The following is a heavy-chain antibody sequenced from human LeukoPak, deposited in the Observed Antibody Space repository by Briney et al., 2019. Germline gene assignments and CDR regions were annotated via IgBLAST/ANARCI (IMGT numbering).Heavy chain of an antibody. V-gene: IGHV4-39*07. Sequence: SETLSLTCTVSGDSISSGSYYWGWIRQPPGKGLERIGNIYYRGNTYFNPSLKSRVIISVDTSKNQFSLKLTSVTAADTAVYYCARAHRLVLHYFDSWGQGTLVTVSS. CDR3: ARAHRLVLHYFDS. D-gene: IGHD2-15*01. CDR2: IYYRGNT. J-gene: IGHJ4*02. CDR1: GDSISSGSYY.